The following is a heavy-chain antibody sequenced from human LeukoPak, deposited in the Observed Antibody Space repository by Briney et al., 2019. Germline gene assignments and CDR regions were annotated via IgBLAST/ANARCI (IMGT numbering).Heavy chain of an antibody. J-gene: IGHJ4*02. Sequence: SETLSLTCSVFTGSISSYQWSWIRQPPGKALEWIGYVHYSGSTNYNPSFKSRVSMSVDTSKNQFSLKLISVTAADTAVYYCARHGWYYFDYWGQGTLVTVSS. CDR3: ARHGWYYFDY. D-gene: IGHD6-19*01. CDR1: TGSISSYQ. CDR2: VHYSGST. V-gene: IGHV4-59*08.